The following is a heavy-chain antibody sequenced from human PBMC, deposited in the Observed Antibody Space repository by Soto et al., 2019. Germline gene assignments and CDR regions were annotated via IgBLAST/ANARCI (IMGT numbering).Heavy chain of an antibody. Sequence: VNVSCKASGGSFSRYAISWVRQAAGQGGEGMGGIIPIFGPANYAQKFPGRVTITSDNSTNTAYMELSSLRSEDTAVYYCARIKTIYSGSVRYSYYYYGMDVWGQGTTVTVSS. V-gene: IGHV1-69*06. J-gene: IGHJ6*02. CDR3: ARIKTIYSGSVRYSYYYYGMDV. CDR1: GGSFSRYA. CDR2: IIPIFGPA. D-gene: IGHD3-10*01.